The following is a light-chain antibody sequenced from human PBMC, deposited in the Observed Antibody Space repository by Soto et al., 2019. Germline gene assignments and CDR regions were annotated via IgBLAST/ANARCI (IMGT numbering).Light chain of an antibody. V-gene: IGLV2-23*02. CDR3: CSRL. CDR1: STDPATYNF. Sequence: QSALTQPASVSGSPGQSITISCTGTSTDPATYNFVSWYQQRPGAAPQLIIYGVTKRPSGIPTRFSGSQSGDTASLTISGLRAEDEADYYCCSRLFGGGTKLTVL. J-gene: IGLJ2*01. CDR2: GVT.